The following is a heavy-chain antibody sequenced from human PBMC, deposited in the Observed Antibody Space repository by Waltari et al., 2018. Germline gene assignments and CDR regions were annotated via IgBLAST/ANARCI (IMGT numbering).Heavy chain of an antibody. J-gene: IGHJ4*02. CDR3: AKDMEGYCSRSTSCKYALES. Sequence: EVQLVESGGGLVQPGRSLRLSCAASGFTFDNYAIHWVRQVPGKGLEWVSDISWNGGTRAYADSVKGRFTISRDNTKNSVYLQMDSLRPEDTALYYCAKDMEGYCSRSTSCKYALESWGQGTLVTVSS. V-gene: IGHV3-9*01. CDR1: GFTFDNYA. D-gene: IGHD2-2*01. CDR2: ISWNGGTR.